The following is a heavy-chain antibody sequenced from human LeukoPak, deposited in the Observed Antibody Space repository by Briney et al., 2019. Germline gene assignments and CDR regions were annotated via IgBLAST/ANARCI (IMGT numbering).Heavy chain of an antibody. D-gene: IGHD1-26*01. J-gene: IGHJ4*02. CDR2: TSHSGGS. Sequence: PSETLSLTCTVSGGSVSRGGYYWSWIRQHPGKGLEWIGYTSHSGGSYYNPSLMSRITMSVDRSQNQFSLKMRDVTAADTAVYFCARAEWEYFYFDSWGQGALVAVSS. CDR3: ARAEWEYFYFDS. V-gene: IGHV4-31*03. CDR1: GGSVSRGGYY.